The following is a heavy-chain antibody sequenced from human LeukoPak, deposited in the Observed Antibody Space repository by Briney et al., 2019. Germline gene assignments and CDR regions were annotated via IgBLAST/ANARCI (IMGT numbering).Heavy chain of an antibody. CDR1: GGSITSYY. J-gene: IGHJ4*02. D-gene: IGHD6-6*01. V-gene: IGHV4-4*07. CDR3: VREFSGTSIAARVFDS. Sequence: SETLSLTCTVSGGSITSYYWSYIRQPAGKGLEWIGRIHTSGSTNYNPSLKSRVTMSVDTSKNQFSLKLSSVTAADTAIYYCVREFSGTSIAARVFDSWGQGTLVTVSS. CDR2: IHTSGST.